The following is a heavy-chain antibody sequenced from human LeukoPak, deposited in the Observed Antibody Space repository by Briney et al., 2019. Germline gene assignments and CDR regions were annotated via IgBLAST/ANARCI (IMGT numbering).Heavy chain of an antibody. J-gene: IGHJ5*02. CDR2: IYDSGST. CDR3: ASCRGSGRGNWFDP. Sequence: SETLSLTCTLSGGSISPDYWSWIRQPPGKGLEWIGYIYDSGSTNYNPSLKSRVTISVDTSKSQFSLKLRSATDTATGDYCCASCRGSGRGNWFDPWGQGSLVIVSS. V-gene: IGHV4-59*01. D-gene: IGHD3-10*01. CDR1: GGSISPDY.